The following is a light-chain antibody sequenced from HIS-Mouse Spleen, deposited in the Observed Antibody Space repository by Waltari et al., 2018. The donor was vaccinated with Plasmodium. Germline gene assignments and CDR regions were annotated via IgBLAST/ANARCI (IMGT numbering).Light chain of an antibody. J-gene: IGKJ4*01. CDR2: AAS. CDR1: QGISSY. V-gene: IGKV1-8*01. Sequence: AIRMTQSPSSFSASTVDRVTITCRASQGISSYLAWYQQKPGKAPKLLIYAASTLQSGVPSRFSGSGSGTDFTLTISCLQSEEFATYYCQQYYSYPLTFGGGTKVEIK. CDR3: QQYYSYPLT.